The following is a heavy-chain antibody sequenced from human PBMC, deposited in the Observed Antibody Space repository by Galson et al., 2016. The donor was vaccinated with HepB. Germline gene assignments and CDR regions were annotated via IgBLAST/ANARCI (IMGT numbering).Heavy chain of an antibody. CDR1: GYSFTSHG. V-gene: IGHV1-18*01. CDR2: IGPSTGET. J-gene: IGHJ6*02. D-gene: IGHD3-10*02. Sequence: SVKVSCKVSGYSFTSHGISWVRQVPGQGLKWVGWIGPSTGETKYVQKLQGRLMMNADTSTSTVYMELRSLRFDDTAGYYCASNKMFGKFYGMDVWGQGTTVTVSS. CDR3: ASNKMFGKFYGMDV.